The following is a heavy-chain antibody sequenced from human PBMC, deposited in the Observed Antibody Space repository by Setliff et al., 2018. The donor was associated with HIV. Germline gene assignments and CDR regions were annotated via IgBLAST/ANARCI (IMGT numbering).Heavy chain of an antibody. J-gene: IGHJ4*02. CDR3: AREGDYGFDY. Sequence: SETLSLTCAVYGGSFSGYYWSWIRQPPGKGLEWIGEINHSGSTNYNPSLKSRVTISVDTSKNQFSLKLSSVTAADTAVYYCAREGDYGFDYWGQGTLVTVSS. CDR2: INHSGST. CDR1: GGSFSGYY. D-gene: IGHD4-17*01. V-gene: IGHV4-34*01.